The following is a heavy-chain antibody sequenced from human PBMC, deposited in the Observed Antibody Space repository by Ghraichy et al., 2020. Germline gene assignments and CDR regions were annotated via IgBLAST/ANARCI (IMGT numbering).Heavy chain of an antibody. Sequence: SETLSLTCTVSGGSISSGGYYWSWIRQHPGKGLEWIGYIYYSGSTYYNPSLKSRVTISVDTSKNQFSLKLSSVTAADTAVYYCARGPPDIAAAALDIWGQGTMVTVSS. V-gene: IGHV4-31*03. D-gene: IGHD6-13*01. CDR2: IYYSGST. J-gene: IGHJ3*02. CDR1: GGSISSGGYY. CDR3: ARGPPDIAAAALDI.